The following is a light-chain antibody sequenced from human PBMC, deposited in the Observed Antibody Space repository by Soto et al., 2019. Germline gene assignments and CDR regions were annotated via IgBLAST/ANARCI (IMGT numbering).Light chain of an antibody. CDR1: QSLLHSNGYNY. J-gene: IGKJ1*01. V-gene: IGKV2-28*01. CDR3: IQGLQSPPT. CDR2: WGS. Sequence: DIVMTQSPLSLPVTPGEPASISCRSSQSLLHSNGYNYLDWYMQKPGQSPQLLIYWGSNRASGVPDRFSGSGSGTDFTLQINRVEAEDVGVYFCIQGLQSPPTFGQGTKVEI.